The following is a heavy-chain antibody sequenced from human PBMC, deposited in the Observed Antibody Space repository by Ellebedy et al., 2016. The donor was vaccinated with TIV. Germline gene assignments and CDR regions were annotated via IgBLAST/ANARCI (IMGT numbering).Heavy chain of an antibody. CDR3: ARESCNNITCYFDY. D-gene: IGHD2/OR15-2a*01. Sequence: GESLKISCAASGFTFGRYGMHWVRQAPGKGLEWVAVIWFDGSKEFYADSVKGRFTISRDDSKNEVFLQMSSLRAEDTAVYYCARESCNNITCYFDYWGLGTLVTVSS. CDR1: GFTFGRYG. J-gene: IGHJ4*02. V-gene: IGHV3-33*01. CDR2: IWFDGSKE.